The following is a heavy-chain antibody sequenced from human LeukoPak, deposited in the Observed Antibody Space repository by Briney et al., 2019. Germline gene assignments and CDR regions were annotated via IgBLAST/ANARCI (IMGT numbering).Heavy chain of an antibody. V-gene: IGHV4-59*12. CDR1: GDSISTYY. Sequence: SETLSLTCTVSGDSISTYYWSWIRQPPGEGLEWIGYVSYSGSTNYNPSLKSRLTISLDTSKSQFSLKLSSVTAADTAVYYCARAPEDYYDSSGYYHAFDIWGQGTMVTVSS. CDR2: VSYSGST. CDR3: ARAPEDYYDSSGYYHAFDI. D-gene: IGHD3-22*01. J-gene: IGHJ3*02.